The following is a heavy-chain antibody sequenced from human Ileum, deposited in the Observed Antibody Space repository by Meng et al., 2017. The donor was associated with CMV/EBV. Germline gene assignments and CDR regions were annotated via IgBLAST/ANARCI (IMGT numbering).Heavy chain of an antibody. J-gene: IGHJ6*02. CDR1: GYTFTSYD. CDR3: ARAGASSGYYYEYYYYGMDV. CDR2: MNPNSGNT. V-gene: IGHV1-8*03. D-gene: IGHD3-22*01. Sequence: ASVKVSCKASGYTFTSYDINWLRQATGQGLEWMGWMNPNSGNTGYAQKFQGRVTITRNTSISTAYMELSSLRSEDTAVYYCARAGASSGYYYEYYYYGMDVWGQGTTVTVSS.